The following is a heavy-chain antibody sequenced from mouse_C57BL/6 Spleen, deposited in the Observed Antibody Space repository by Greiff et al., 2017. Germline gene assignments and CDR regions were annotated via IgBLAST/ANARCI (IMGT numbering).Heavy chain of an antibody. CDR1: GYTFTDYY. Sequence: EVQLQQSGPELVKPGASVKISCKASGYTFTDYYMNWVKQSHGKSLEWIGDINPNNGGTSYNQKFKGKATLTVDKSSSTAYMERRILTSEDSAVYYCASLYEYGEGAMDYWGQGTSVTVSS. V-gene: IGHV1-26*01. J-gene: IGHJ4*01. D-gene: IGHD2-4*01. CDR3: ASLYEYGEGAMDY. CDR2: INPNNGGT.